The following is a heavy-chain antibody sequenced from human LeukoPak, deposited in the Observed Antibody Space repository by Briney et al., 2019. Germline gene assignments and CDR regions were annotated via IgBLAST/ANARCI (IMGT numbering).Heavy chain of an antibody. CDR1: GYTLTELS. Sequence: GASVKVSCKVSGYTLTELSMHWVRQAPGKGLEWMGGFDPEDGETIYAQKFQGRVTMTEDTSTDTAYMELSSLRSEDTAVYYCATGEGTMFTFDYWGQGTLVTVSS. J-gene: IGHJ4*02. D-gene: IGHD3-10*02. CDR2: FDPEDGET. CDR3: ATGEGTMFTFDY. V-gene: IGHV1-24*01.